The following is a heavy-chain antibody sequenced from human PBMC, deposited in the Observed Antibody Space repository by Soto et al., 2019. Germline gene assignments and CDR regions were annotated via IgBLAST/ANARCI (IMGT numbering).Heavy chain of an antibody. D-gene: IGHD2-15*01. Sequence: PRESLKISCKGSGYSFTSYWIGWVRQMPGKGLEWMGIIYPGDSDTRYSPSFQGQVTISADKSISTAYLQWSSLKASDTAVYYCARDCSGGGCFSDHHFYYGMDVWGQGTTVTVSS. J-gene: IGHJ6*02. CDR2: IYPGDSDT. CDR3: ARDCSGGGCFSDHHFYYGMDV. CDR1: GYSFTSYW. V-gene: IGHV5-51*01.